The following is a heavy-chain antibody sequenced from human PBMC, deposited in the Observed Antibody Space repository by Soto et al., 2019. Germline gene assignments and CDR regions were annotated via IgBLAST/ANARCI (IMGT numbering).Heavy chain of an antibody. D-gene: IGHD6-13*01. V-gene: IGHV1-3*01. J-gene: IGHJ4*02. Sequence: VKVYCKASGCTVASYALHWARPAPGQRLEWMGWINAGNGNTKYSQKFQGRVAITRDTSASTAYMELSSLRSEDTAVYYCARKAAAGTQKGFDYWGQGTLVTVSS. CDR2: INAGNGNT. CDR1: GCTVASYA. CDR3: ARKAAAGTQKGFDY.